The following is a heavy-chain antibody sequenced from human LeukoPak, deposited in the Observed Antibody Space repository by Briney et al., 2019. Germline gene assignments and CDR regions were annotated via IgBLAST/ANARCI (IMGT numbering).Heavy chain of an antibody. Sequence: ASETLSLTCTVSGGPISSGSYYWSWIRQPAGKGLEWIGRIYISGNTNYHPSLKSRVTISVGTSKNQFSLKLSSVTAADTAVYYCARGSVGDTDFDYWGQGTLVTVSS. J-gene: IGHJ4*02. CDR1: GGPISSGSYY. CDR2: IYISGNT. CDR3: ARGSVGDTDFDY. V-gene: IGHV4-61*02. D-gene: IGHD3-16*01.